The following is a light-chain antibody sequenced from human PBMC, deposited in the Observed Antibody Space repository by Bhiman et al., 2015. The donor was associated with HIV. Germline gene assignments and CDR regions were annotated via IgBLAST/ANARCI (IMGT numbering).Light chain of an antibody. Sequence: QSALTQPPSVSAAPGQKVTISCSGSSSNIGNNYVSWYQQLPGTAPKLLIYENTKRPSGIPDRFSGSKSGTSATLGITGLQTGDEADYFCGTWDSSLSTGGGAFGGGTKLTVL. J-gene: IGLJ3*02. CDR3: GTWDSSLSTGGGA. V-gene: IGLV1-51*02. CDR1: SSNIGNNY. CDR2: ENT.